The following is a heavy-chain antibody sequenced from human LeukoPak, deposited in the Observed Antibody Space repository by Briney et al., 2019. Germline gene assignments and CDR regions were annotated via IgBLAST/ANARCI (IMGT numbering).Heavy chain of an antibody. CDR3: TTTSDYDDAFDI. CDR2: IKSKTDGGTT. Sequence: PGGSLRLSCAASGFTFSNAWMSWVRQAPGKGLEWVGRIKSKTDGGTTDYAAPVKGRFTISRDDSKNTLYLQMSSLKTEDTAVYYCTTTSDYDDAFDIWGQGTMVTVSS. D-gene: IGHD5-12*01. V-gene: IGHV3-15*01. CDR1: GFTFSNAW. J-gene: IGHJ3*02.